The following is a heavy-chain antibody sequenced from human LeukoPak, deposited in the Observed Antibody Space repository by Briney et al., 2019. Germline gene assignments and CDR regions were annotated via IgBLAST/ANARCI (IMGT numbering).Heavy chain of an antibody. CDR3: ARGPKGSRNYYFDY. Sequence: SETLSLTCAVYGGSFSGYYWSWIRQPPVKGLEWIGEINHSGSTNYNPSVKSRVTISVDTSKNQFSLMLSSVTAADTAVYYCARGPKGSRNYYFDYWAKGPLVTVSS. CDR1: GGSFSGYY. V-gene: IGHV4-34*01. CDR2: INHSGST. D-gene: IGHD4-4*01. J-gene: IGHJ4*02.